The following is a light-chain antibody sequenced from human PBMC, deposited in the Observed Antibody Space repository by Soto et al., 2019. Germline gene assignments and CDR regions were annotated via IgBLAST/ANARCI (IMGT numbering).Light chain of an antibody. Sequence: QSALTQPPSASGSPGQSVTISCTGTSSDVGGYNYVSWYQQHPGKAPKLMIYEVSKRPSGVPDRFSGSKSGNTASLTVSGLQAGDEADYYCNSYAGSNNWVFGGGTKSPS. CDR2: EVS. J-gene: IGLJ3*02. CDR1: SSDVGGYNY. V-gene: IGLV2-8*01. CDR3: NSYAGSNNWV.